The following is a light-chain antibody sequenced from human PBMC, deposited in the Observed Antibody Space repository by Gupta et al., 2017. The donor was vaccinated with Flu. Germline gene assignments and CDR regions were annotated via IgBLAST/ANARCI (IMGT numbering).Light chain of an antibody. CDR3: LQGIDLPVT. V-gene: IGKV1-12*01. CDR2: GAS. CDR1: QAIASW. Sequence: DIQITQSPSSVSASVGDRGTITCRATQAIASWLAWYQQKPGRAPKLLIYGASSLQSGVPSRFSGSGSGTDFTLTISRLQPDDFATYYCLQGIDLPVTFGGGTKVEIK. J-gene: IGKJ4*02.